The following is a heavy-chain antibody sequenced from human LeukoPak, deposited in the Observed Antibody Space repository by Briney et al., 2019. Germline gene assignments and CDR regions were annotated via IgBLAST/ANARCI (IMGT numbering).Heavy chain of an antibody. V-gene: IGHV3-48*03. CDR2: ISSGGSTI. Sequence: GGSLRLSCAASGFTFSSYEMNWVRQAPGKGLEWVSYISSGGSTIYYANSVKGRFTISRDNAKNSLYLQVNSLRAEDTAVYYCARGHLSLTGSGAFDIWGQGTMVTVSS. D-gene: IGHD3-10*01. CDR3: ARGHLSLTGSGAFDI. J-gene: IGHJ3*02. CDR1: GFTFSSYE.